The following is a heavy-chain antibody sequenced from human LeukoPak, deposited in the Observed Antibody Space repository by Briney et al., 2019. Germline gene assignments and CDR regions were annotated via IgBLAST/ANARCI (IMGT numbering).Heavy chain of an antibody. CDR1: GYTFTDYY. Sequence: ASVKVSCKASGYTFTDYYIHLVRQAPGRGPEYVGVFYPSAGTSHSPQRFRGRVTLTSDTSASTVYVEVGSLKSEDTAIYYCVRELRGGYFDFWGQGTLVTVSS. J-gene: IGHJ4*02. V-gene: IGHV1-46*03. CDR2: FYPSAGTS. CDR3: VRELRGGYFDF. D-gene: IGHD2-21*01.